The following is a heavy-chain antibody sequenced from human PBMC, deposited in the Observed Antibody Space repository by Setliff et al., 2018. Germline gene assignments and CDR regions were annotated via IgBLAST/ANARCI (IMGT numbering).Heavy chain of an antibody. CDR1: GFIFSNFA. Sequence: GGSLRLSCATPGFIFSNFAMSWVRQAPGKGLQWVATVSGSRTTYYADSVKGRFSISRDNSKNTVDLEMRSLTADDTALYYCTRPALDLEFDLWGQGTRVTVSS. J-gene: IGHJ4*02. CDR2: VSGSRTT. CDR3: TRPALDLEFDL. V-gene: IGHV3-23*01. D-gene: IGHD1-1*01.